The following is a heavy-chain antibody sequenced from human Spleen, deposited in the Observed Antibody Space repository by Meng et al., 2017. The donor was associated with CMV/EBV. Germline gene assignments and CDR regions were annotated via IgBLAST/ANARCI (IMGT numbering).Heavy chain of an antibody. V-gene: IGHV3-9*01. J-gene: IGHJ6*02. CDR1: GFTFDDYA. D-gene: IGHD6-19*01. CDR3: AKDLTSAIAVAGTGGFYYYYGMDV. Sequence: GGSLRLSCAASGFTFDDYAMHWVRQPPGKGLEWVSGISWNGGNMGFADSVKGRFTISRDNARNSLYLLINSLRAEDTGLYYCAKDLTSAIAVAGTGGFYYYYGMDVWGQGTTVTVSS. CDR2: ISWNGGNM.